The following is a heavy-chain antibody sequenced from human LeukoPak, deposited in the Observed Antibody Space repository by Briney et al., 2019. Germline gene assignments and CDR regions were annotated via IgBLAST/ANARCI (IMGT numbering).Heavy chain of an antibody. V-gene: IGHV3-53*01. Sequence: PGGSLRLSCAASGFTVRNTFMNWVRQAPGKGLEWVSIIYNDGSTYYADSVKGRFTISRDNAKNTLYLQMNNLRADDTAVYYCAGGRLVATSKAVAIDYWGQGTLVTVSS. CDR1: GFTVRNTF. D-gene: IGHD5-12*01. CDR2: IYNDGST. J-gene: IGHJ4*02. CDR3: AGGRLVATSKAVAIDY.